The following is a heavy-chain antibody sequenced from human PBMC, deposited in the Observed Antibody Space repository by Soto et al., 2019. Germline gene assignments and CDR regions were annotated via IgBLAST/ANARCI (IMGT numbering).Heavy chain of an antibody. V-gene: IGHV3-11*06. D-gene: IGHD3-10*01. Sequence: ESGGGLVKPGGSLRLSCAASGFTFSDYYMSWIRQAPGKGLEWVSYISSSSSYTNYADSVKGRFTISRDNAKNSLYLQMNSLRAEDTAVYYCARGSITMVRGATKDYGMDVWGQGTTVTVSS. CDR2: ISSSSSYT. J-gene: IGHJ6*02. CDR1: GFTFSDYY. CDR3: ARGSITMVRGATKDYGMDV.